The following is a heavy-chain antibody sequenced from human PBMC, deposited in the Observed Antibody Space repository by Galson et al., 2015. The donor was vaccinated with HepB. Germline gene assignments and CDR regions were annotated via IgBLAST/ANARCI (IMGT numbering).Heavy chain of an antibody. Sequence: SLRLSCAASGFTFSSYAMSWVRQAPGKGLEWVSAISGSGGSTYYADSVKGRSTISRDNAKNSLYLQMNSLRAEDTAVYYCGRWVDSYPFDYWGQGTLVTVSS. D-gene: IGHD1-26*01. V-gene: IGHV3-23*01. J-gene: IGHJ4*02. CDR1: GFTFSSYA. CDR3: GRWVDSYPFDY. CDR2: ISGSGGST.